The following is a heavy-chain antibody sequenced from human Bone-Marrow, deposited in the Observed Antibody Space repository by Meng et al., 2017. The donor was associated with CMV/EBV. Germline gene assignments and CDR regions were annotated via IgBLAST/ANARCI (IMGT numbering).Heavy chain of an antibody. CDR1: GGSISSCSYY. CDR2: IYYSGST. CDR3: VGDFVVVPAAAGAFDI. Sequence: GSLRLSCTVSGGSISSCSYYWGWIRQPPGKGLEGIGSIYYSGSTYYNPSLKSRVTISVDTSKNKFSLKLISVTAADTAVYYCVGDFVVVPAAAGAFDIWGQGTMVTVSS. V-gene: IGHV4-39*01. J-gene: IGHJ3*02. D-gene: IGHD2-2*01.